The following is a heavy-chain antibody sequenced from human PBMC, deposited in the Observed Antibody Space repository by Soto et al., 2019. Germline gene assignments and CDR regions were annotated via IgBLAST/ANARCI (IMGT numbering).Heavy chain of an antibody. D-gene: IGHD5-12*01. Sequence: GGTLRLSCAASGFTFSSYSMNWVRQAPGKGLEWVSYISSSSSTIYYADSVKGRFTISRDNAKNSLYLQMNSLRDEDTAVYYCARDTSGYDYDPYFDYWGQGTLVTVAS. CDR2: ISSSSSTI. J-gene: IGHJ4*02. CDR3: ARDTSGYDYDPYFDY. CDR1: GFTFSSYS. V-gene: IGHV3-48*02.